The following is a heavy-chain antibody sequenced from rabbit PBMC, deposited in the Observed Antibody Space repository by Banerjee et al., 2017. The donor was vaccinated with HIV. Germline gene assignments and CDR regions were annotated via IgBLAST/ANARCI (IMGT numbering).Heavy chain of an antibody. CDR1: GFSFSSSYW. J-gene: IGHJ6*01. CDR3: ARDYAGYVGGDL. V-gene: IGHV1S40*01. Sequence: QSLEESGGDLVKPGASLTLTCTASGFSFSSSYWMCWVRQAPGKGLEWIACISTSSGRTYYASWAKGRFTISKTSSTTATLQMTSLTAADTATYFCARDYAGYVGGDLWGPGTLVTVS. CDR2: ISTSSGRT. D-gene: IGHD7-1*01.